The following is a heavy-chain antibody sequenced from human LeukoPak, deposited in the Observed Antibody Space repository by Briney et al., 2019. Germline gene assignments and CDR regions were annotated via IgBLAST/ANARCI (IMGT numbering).Heavy chain of an antibody. CDR2: ISYDGSNK. J-gene: IGHJ4*02. D-gene: IGHD4-17*01. CDR3: AKDFTVTGDY. CDR1: GFTFRNYV. Sequence: GGSLRLSCAASGFTFRNYVIHWVRQAPGKGLEWVAVISYDGSNKYYADSVKGRFTISRDNSKNTLYLQMNSLRAEDTAVYYCAKDFTVTGDYCGQGTLVTVSS. V-gene: IGHV3-30*18.